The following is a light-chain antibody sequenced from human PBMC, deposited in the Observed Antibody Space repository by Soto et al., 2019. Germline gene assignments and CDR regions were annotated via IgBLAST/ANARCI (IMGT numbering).Light chain of an antibody. V-gene: IGKV3-20*01. CDR3: QRYGDSPPNT. J-gene: IGKJ2*01. CDR1: QSVNSRF. CDR2: AAS. Sequence: EIVLTQSPGTLSLSPGESATLSCRASQSVNSRFLAWYQHKPGQAPRLLIYAASTRASGIPDRFSVSTSGTDFTLTISRLEPEDFAVYYCQRYGDSPPNTFGQGTKLEIK.